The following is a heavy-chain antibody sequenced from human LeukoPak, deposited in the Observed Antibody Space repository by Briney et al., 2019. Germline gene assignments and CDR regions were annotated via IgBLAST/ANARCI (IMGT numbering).Heavy chain of an antibody. CDR2: IYYSGST. Sequence: SETLSLTCTVSGGSITNNYWSWIRQPPGKRLEWIGYIYYSGSTKYNPSLKSRVTISADTSKNQFSLRLNSVTAADTAVYYCARGYQLLLFDYWGQGTLVTVSS. J-gene: IGHJ4*02. CDR3: ARGYQLLLFDY. V-gene: IGHV4-59*08. D-gene: IGHD2-2*01. CDR1: GGSITNNY.